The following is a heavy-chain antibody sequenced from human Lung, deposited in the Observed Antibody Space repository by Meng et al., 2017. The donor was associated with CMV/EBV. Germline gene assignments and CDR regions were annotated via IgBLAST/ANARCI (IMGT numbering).Heavy chain of an antibody. CDR2: INHRGST. CDR3: ARGLTRVTMIVVVITAASLAYDS. CDR1: GGSFSGYD. J-gene: IGHJ4*02. D-gene: IGHD3-22*01. V-gene: IGHV4-34*01. Sequence: GSLRLSCAVYGGSFSGYDWSWIRQSPGKGLEWIGEINHRGSTNYNPSLKSRLTILVDTSKNQFSLKLNSVTAANTAVYYCARGLTRVTMIVVVITAASLAYDSWGQGTXVTVYS.